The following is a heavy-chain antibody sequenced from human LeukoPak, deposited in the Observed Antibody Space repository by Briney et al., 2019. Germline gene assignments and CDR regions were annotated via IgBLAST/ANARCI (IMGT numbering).Heavy chain of an antibody. D-gene: IGHD7-27*01. V-gene: IGHV4-59*11. Sequence: SETLSLTCIVSGGLISSQYWSWIRQPPGKGLEWMGYIYYSGSTNYNPSLKSRVTISVDTSKNQFSLRVTSVTAADTAVYYCARGGANWGWQFFDNWGQGSLVTVSS. J-gene: IGHJ4*02. CDR2: IYYSGST. CDR1: GGLISSQY. CDR3: ARGGANWGWQFFDN.